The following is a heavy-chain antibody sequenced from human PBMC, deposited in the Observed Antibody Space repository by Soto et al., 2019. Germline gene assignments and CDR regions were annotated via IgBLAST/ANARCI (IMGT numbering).Heavy chain of an antibody. J-gene: IGHJ6*03. CDR3: ARQAGEYSSSSGLYYYMDV. Sequence: PSETLSLTCTVSGGCISSYYWSWIRQPPGKGLEWIGYIYYSGSTNYNPSLKSRVTISVDTSKNQFSLKLSSVTAADTAVYYCARQAGEYSSSSGLYYYMDVWGKGTTVTVS. CDR2: IYYSGST. V-gene: IGHV4-59*08. CDR1: GGCISSYY. D-gene: IGHD6-6*01.